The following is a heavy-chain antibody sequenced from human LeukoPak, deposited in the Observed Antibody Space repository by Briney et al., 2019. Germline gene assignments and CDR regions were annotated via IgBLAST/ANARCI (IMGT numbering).Heavy chain of an antibody. CDR1: GDSITSGYYY. V-gene: IGHV4-39*07. CDR3: ARDVRSGSYLGV. J-gene: IGHJ4*02. D-gene: IGHD1-26*01. CDR2: IFYRGTT. Sequence: SETLSLTCTVSGDSITSGYYYWGWIRQTPGKGLEWIGSIFYRGTTYFNPSLKSRVTISVDTSRNQFFLKVTSVTAADTAVYYCARDVRSGSYLGVWGQGTLVTVSS.